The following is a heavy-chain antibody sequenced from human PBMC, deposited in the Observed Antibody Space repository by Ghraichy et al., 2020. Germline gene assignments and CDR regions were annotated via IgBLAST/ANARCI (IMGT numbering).Heavy chain of an antibody. CDR2: IIPIFGTA. J-gene: IGHJ5*02. CDR3: ARDALYYYDSSGYRWFDP. Sequence: SVKVSCKASGGTFSSYAISWVRQAPGQGLEWMGGIIPIFGTANYAQKFQGRVTITADESTSTAYMELSNLRFEETAVYYCARDALYYYDSSGYRWFDPWGQGTLVTVSS. CDR1: GGTFSSYA. V-gene: IGHV1-69*13. D-gene: IGHD3-22*01.